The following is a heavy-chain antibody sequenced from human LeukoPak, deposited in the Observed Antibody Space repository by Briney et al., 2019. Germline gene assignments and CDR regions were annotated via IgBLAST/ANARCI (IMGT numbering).Heavy chain of an antibody. D-gene: IGHD2-2*01. CDR3: AFPYQLLFGAFDI. Sequence: GGSLRLSCAASGFTFSSYGMHWVRQAPGKGLEGVAVTSYDGSNKYYADSVKGRFTISRDNSKNTLYLQMNSLRAEDTAGYYCAFPYQLLFGAFDIWGQGTMVTVSS. CDR1: GFTFSSYG. V-gene: IGHV3-30*03. J-gene: IGHJ3*02. CDR2: TSYDGSNK.